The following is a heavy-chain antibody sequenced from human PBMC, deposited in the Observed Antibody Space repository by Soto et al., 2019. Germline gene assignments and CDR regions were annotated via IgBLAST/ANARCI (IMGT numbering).Heavy chain of an antibody. CDR2: ISGTASRT. V-gene: IGHV3-23*01. D-gene: IGHD3-9*01. CDR1: GFTPTTTP. J-gene: IGHJ4*02. CDR3: AASFRYFDN. Sequence: EVQLLESGGGLVLPGGSLRLSCAGSGFTPTTTPLSWVRQPPGKGLEWVTTISGTASRTYYVDSVKGRFFISRDNSKNTGTLQMNHLTLGGTGVYYRAASFRYFDNWGQGTRVTVSS.